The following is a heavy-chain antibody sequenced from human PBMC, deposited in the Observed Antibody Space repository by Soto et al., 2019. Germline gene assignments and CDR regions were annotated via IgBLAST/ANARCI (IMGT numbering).Heavy chain of an antibody. CDR2: IKQDGSEK. V-gene: IGHV3-7*01. J-gene: IGHJ5*02. CDR1: GFTFSSYW. Sequence: EVQLVESGGGLVQPGGSLRLSCAASGFTFSSYWMSWVRQAPGKGLEWVANIKQDGSEKYYVDSVKGRFTISRDNAKNSLYLLMNSLRAEDTAVYYCARTYYDILTGINWFDPWGQGTLVTVSS. CDR3: ARTYYDILTGINWFDP. D-gene: IGHD3-9*01.